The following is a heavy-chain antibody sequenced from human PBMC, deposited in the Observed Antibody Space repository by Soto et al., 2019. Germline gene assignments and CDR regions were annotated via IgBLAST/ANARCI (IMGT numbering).Heavy chain of an antibody. Sequence: QVQLVESGGGVVQPGRSLRLSCAASGFTFSSYAMHWVRQAPGKGLEWVAVISYDGSNKYYADSVKGRFTISRDNSKNTLYLQMNSLRAEDTAVYYCARSSNNHGDYGAPYGMDVW. CDR2: ISYDGSNK. J-gene: IGHJ6*01. CDR1: GFTFSSYA. D-gene: IGHD4-17*01. CDR3: ARSSNNHGDYGAPYGMDV. V-gene: IGHV3-30-3*01.